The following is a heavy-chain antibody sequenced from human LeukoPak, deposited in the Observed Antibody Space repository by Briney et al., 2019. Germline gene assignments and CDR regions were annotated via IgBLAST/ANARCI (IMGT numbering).Heavy chain of an antibody. V-gene: IGHV1-8*01. D-gene: IGHD5-18*01. CDR2: MNPNSGNT. CDR1: GYTFTSYD. Sequence: PPASVKVSCKASGYTFTSYDINWVRQATGQGLEWMGWMNPNSGNTGYAQKFQGRVTMTRNTSISTAYMELSSLRSEDTAVYYCARGLGRTAMVTRGGVRFDYWGQGTLVTVSS. CDR3: ARGLGRTAMVTRGGVRFDY. J-gene: IGHJ4*02.